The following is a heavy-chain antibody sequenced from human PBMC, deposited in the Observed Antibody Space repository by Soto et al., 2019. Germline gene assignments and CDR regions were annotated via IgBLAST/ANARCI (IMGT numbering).Heavy chain of an antibody. J-gene: IGHJ6*02. CDR1: GFTFSSHW. CDR3: ARGLEDRGYGMDV. Sequence: EVQLVESGGGLVQPGGSLRLSCAASGFTFSSHWMHWVRQVPGKGLVWVSRIRTDESTTGYADSVEGRFTISRDNAKNMLYLQMNSLRDEDTAVYYCARGLEDRGYGMDVWGQGTTVTVSS. CDR2: IRTDESTT. V-gene: IGHV3-74*01. D-gene: IGHD3-10*01.